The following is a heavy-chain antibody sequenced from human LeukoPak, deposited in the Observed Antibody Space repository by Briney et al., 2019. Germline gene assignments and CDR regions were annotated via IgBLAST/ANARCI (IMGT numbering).Heavy chain of an antibody. CDR2: IRRKAYGGTT. Sequence: GGSLRLSCTASGFTFGDYIMSWFRQAPGKGLEWVGFIRRKAYGGTTEYAASVKGRFTISRDDSKSIAYLQTNSLKTEDTAMYYCTRPARISMIVGDLGYFHYWGQGTLVTVSS. CDR1: GFTFGDYI. D-gene: IGHD3-22*01. V-gene: IGHV3-49*03. CDR3: TRPARISMIVGDLGYFHY. J-gene: IGHJ4*02.